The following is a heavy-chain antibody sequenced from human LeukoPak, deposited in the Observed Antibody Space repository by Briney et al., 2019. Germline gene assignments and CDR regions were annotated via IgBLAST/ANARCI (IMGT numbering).Heavy chain of an antibody. CDR1: GGTFSSYA. Sequence: SVTDSCKASGGTFSSYAISWVRQASGQGLEWMGGIIPIFGTANYAQKFQGRVTITGDESTSTAYMELSSLRSEDTAVYYCARGLVRGVHYYFDYWGQGTLVTVSS. CDR3: ARGLVRGVHYYFDY. V-gene: IGHV1-69*13. J-gene: IGHJ4*02. CDR2: IIPIFGTA. D-gene: IGHD3-10*01.